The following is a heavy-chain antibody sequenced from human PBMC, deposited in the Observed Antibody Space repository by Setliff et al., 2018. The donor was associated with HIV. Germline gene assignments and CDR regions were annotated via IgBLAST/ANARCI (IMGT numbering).Heavy chain of an antibody. CDR2: ISWNSGSI. V-gene: IGHV3-9*01. J-gene: IGHJ6*03. CDR3: AKDAQSSSGYMDV. CDR1: GFTFDDYA. D-gene: IGHD6-6*01. Sequence: GGSLRLSCAASGFTFDDYAMHWVRQAPGKGLEWVSGISWNSGSIGYADSVKGRFTISRDNAKNSLYLQMNSLRAEDTALYYCAKDAQSSSGYMDVWGKGTTVTVSS.